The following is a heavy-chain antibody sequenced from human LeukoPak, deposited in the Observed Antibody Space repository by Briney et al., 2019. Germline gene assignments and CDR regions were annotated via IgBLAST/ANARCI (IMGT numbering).Heavy chain of an antibody. D-gene: IGHD6-13*01. V-gene: IGHV3-9*01. CDR2: ISWNSGSI. CDR1: GFTFDDYA. Sequence: PGGSLRLSCAASGFTFDDYAMHWVRQAPGKGLEWVSGISWNSGSIGYADSVKGRFTISRDNAKNSLYLQMNSLRAEDTALYYCEKVAAGTIDHVFDIWGQGTMVTVSS. CDR3: EKVAAGTIDHVFDI. J-gene: IGHJ3*02.